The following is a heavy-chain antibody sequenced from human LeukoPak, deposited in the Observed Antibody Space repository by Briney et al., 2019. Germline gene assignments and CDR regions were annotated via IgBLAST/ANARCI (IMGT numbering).Heavy chain of an antibody. CDR1: GYTFTSYG. D-gene: IGHD2-15*01. Sequence: ASVKASCKASGYTFTSYGISWVRQAPGQGLEWMGSISAYNGNTNYAQKLQGRVTMTTDTSTSTAYMELRSLRSDDTAVYYCAKDFRYCSGGSCYGLYWGQGTLVTVSS. J-gene: IGHJ4*02. CDR2: ISAYNGNT. V-gene: IGHV1-18*04. CDR3: AKDFRYCSGGSCYGLY.